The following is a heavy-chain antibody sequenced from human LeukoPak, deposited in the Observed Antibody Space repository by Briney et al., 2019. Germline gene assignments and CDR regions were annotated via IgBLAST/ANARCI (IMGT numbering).Heavy chain of an antibody. J-gene: IGHJ4*02. V-gene: IGHV4-4*02. CDR3: ARDWLGGSRYFDY. Sequence: SGTLSLTCAVSGGSISSSNWWSWVRQPPGKGLEWIGEIYHSGSTNYNPSLKSRVTISVDKSKNQFSLKLSSVTAADTAVYYCARDWLGGSRYFDYWGQGTLVTVSS. CDR2: IYHSGST. D-gene: IGHD3-16*01. CDR1: GGSISSSNW.